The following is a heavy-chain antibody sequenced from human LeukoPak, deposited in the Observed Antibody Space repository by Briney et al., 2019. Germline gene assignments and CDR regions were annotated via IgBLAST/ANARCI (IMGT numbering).Heavy chain of an antibody. Sequence: GGSLRLPCAASGFPFRSYSMNWLRQAPGKGLEWVSYISSSSSTIYYADSVKGRFTISRDNAKNSLYLQMNSLSDEDTAVYYCARRDYYFDYWGQGTLVTVSS. CDR3: ARRDYYFDY. J-gene: IGHJ4*02. V-gene: IGHV3-48*02. CDR2: ISSSSSTI. CDR1: GFPFRSYS.